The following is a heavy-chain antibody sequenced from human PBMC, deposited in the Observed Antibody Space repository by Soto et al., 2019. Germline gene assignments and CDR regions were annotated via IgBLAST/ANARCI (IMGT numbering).Heavy chain of an antibody. J-gene: IGHJ5*02. CDR2: MDYSGRT. CDR1: GGSINSYY. D-gene: IGHD1-26*01. CDR3: AREIRLVGVTGWFDP. Sequence: QVQLQESGPGLVKVSETLSLTCTVSGGSINSYYWSWIRQPPGKGLEWVADMDYSGRTNYNPSLNSRLTMSVDTSKIKLSLKMRSGTAADTAVSYCAREIRLVGVTGWFDPWGQGSLVTVSS. V-gene: IGHV4-59*01.